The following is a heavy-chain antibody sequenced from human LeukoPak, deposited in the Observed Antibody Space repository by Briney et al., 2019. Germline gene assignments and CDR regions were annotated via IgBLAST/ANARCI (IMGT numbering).Heavy chain of an antibody. V-gene: IGHV3-23*03. Sequence: GGSLRLSCAASGFTFSSYAMSWVRQAPGKGLEWVSVIYSGGSTYYADSVKGRFTISRDNSKNTLYLQMNSLRAEDTAMYYCAKGSSPHWFDPWGQGTLVTVSS. CDR2: IYSGGST. J-gene: IGHJ5*02. CDR1: GFTFSSYA. CDR3: AKGSSPHWFDP.